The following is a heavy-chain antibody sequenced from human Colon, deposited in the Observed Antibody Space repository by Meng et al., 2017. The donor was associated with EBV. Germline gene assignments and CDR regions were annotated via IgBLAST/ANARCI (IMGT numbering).Heavy chain of an antibody. J-gene: IGHJ2*01. Sequence: APLQAAGPGLLMPYPTLALTCTVSGGSISSGDYYWSWSHPPPGKGLELIGHIYYSGSTSYNPSIKSRVTISVDTSNNQFSLMMSSVTATDTAVYYCARVGWRQWSFDLWGRGTLVTVSS. CDR1: GGSISSGDYY. CDR3: ARVGWRQWSFDL. D-gene: IGHD5-18*01. V-gene: IGHV4-30-4*01. CDR2: IYYSGST.